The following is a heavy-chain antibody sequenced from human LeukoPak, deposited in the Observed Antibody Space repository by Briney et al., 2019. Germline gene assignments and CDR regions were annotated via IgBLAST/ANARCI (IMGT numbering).Heavy chain of an antibody. J-gene: IGHJ4*02. CDR2: IKQDGSEK. Sequence: GGSLRLSCAASGFTFSSYWMSWVRQAPGKGLEWVANIKQDGSEKYYVDSVKGRFTISRDNAKNSLYLQMNSLRAEDTAVYYCARTGVTYGSGTQVDYWGQGTLVTVSS. V-gene: IGHV3-7*01. D-gene: IGHD3-10*01. CDR3: ARTGVTYGSGTQVDY. CDR1: GFTFSSYW.